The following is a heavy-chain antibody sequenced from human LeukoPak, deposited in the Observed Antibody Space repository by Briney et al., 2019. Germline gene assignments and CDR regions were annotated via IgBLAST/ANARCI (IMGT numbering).Heavy chain of an antibody. CDR2: INHSGST. J-gene: IGHJ4*02. CDR3: ARAFYGGNSFDY. V-gene: IGHV4-34*01. CDR1: GGSFSGYY. Sequence: SETLSLTCAVYGGSFSGYYWSWIRQPPGKGLEWIGEINHSGSTYYNPSLKSRVTISVDTSKNQFSLKLSSVTAADTAVYYCARAFYGGNSFDYWGQGTLVTVSS. D-gene: IGHD4-23*01.